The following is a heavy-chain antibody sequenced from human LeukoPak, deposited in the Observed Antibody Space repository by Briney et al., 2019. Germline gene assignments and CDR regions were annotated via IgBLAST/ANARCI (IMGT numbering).Heavy chain of an antibody. J-gene: IGHJ6*03. Sequence: PGGSLSLSCALSVLPFHIYTNKWLPEAPGGGVEWVSAISRRGSYIYNADSVKGRFTISRDNAEDSAYLQMSSLRAEDTAVYYCARVAQGATTENYYYYYMDVWGKGTTVTVSS. CDR1: VLPFHIYT. V-gene: IGHV3-21*01. D-gene: IGHD4-11*01. CDR3: ARVAQGATTENYYYYYMDV. CDR2: ISRRGSYI.